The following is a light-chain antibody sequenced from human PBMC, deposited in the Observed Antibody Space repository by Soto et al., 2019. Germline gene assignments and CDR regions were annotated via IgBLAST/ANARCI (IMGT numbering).Light chain of an antibody. CDR3: QQYASSPPYT. Sequence: EVVLTQSPGTLSLSPGEIATLSCRASQSVNNNYVAWYQQKPGQAPRLLIFGSSDRATGIPDRFNGSGSGTDFTLTISRLEPEDFAVYYYQQYASSPPYTFGQGTKLEIK. V-gene: IGKV3-20*01. CDR2: GSS. J-gene: IGKJ2*01. CDR1: QSVNNNY.